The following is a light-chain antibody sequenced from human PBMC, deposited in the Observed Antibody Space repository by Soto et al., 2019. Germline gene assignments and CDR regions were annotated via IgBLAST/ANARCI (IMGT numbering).Light chain of an antibody. CDR2: GAS. J-gene: IGKJ4*01. Sequence: EIVMTQSPATLSVSPGEGATLSCRASQSVSSNLAWFQQKRGQAPRLLIYGASTRATGIPARFSGSGSGTEFTLTISSLQSEDFAFYYCQQYNKWPLTFGGGTKVEIK. CDR3: QQYNKWPLT. V-gene: IGKV3-15*01. CDR1: QSVSSN.